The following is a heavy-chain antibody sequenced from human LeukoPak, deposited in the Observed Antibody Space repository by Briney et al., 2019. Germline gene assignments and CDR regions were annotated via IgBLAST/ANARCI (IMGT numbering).Heavy chain of an antibody. V-gene: IGHV1-2*02. CDR1: AYNFIDYY. CDR3: ARAGVWDYNDSSGYHNGAFDI. Sequence: ASVKVSCKAPAYNFIDYYIHWVRQAPGQGLEWMGWINPDSGGTNYAQRFQGRVTMTRDTSISTAYMELSRLRSDDTAFYYCARAGVWDYNDSSGYHNGAFDIWGQGTMVTVSS. J-gene: IGHJ3*02. CDR2: INPDSGGT. D-gene: IGHD3-22*01.